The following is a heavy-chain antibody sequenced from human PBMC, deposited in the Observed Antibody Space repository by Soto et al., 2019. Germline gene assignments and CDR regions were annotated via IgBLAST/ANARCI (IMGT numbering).Heavy chain of an antibody. CDR3: AIMIVGATDYFDY. D-gene: IGHD1-26*01. V-gene: IGHV1-2*04. J-gene: IGHJ4*02. CDR2: INPNSGGT. Sequence: ASVKVSCKASGYTFTGYYMHWVRQAPGQGLEWMGWINPNSGGTNYAQKFQGWVTMTRATSISTAYMELSRLRSDDPAVYYCAIMIVGATDYFDYWGQGTLVTVSS. CDR1: GYTFTGYY.